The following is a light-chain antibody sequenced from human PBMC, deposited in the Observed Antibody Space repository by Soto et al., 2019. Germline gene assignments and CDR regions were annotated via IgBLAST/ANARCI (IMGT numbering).Light chain of an antibody. V-gene: IGKV1-39*01. CDR3: QQSYSTPGT. Sequence: DVRMTQSPSSLSASVGDRVTITCRASQSISSYLNCCQQKPGKAPKLLIYAASSLQSGVPSRFSGSGSGTDFTLTISSLQPEDFATYYCQQSYSTPGTFGQGTKVDNK. J-gene: IGKJ1*01. CDR2: AAS. CDR1: QSISSY.